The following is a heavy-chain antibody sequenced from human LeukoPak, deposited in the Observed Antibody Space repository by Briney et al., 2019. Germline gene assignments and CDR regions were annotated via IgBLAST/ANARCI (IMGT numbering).Heavy chain of an antibody. CDR2: IYYTGNT. CDR1: GGSISSYY. CDR3: AKSGGYGLIDY. J-gene: IGHJ4*02. V-gene: IGHV4-59*04. Sequence: SETLSLTCTVSGGSISSYYWSWIRQPPGKGLEWIGNIYYTGNTYYNASLQSRVTISIDTSKNQFSLRLNSVTAADTAMYYCAKSGGYGLIDYWGQGTLVTVSS. D-gene: IGHD1-26*01.